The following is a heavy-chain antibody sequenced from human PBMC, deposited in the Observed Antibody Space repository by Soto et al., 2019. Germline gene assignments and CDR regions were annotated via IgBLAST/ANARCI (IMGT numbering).Heavy chain of an antibody. J-gene: IGHJ6*02. CDR2: IDNAGSSA. CDR1: GFTFSIYW. CDR3: TRVGGSVSGMDV. D-gene: IGHD1-26*01. Sequence: EVQLVESGGGLVQPGGSLRLSCAASGFTFSIYWMHWVRQAPGKGPVWVSRIDNAGSSARYADCVKGRFTISRDNAKNTVYLQMNSLRAEDTAVYYCTRVGGSVSGMDVWGQGTTVTVSS. V-gene: IGHV3-74*01.